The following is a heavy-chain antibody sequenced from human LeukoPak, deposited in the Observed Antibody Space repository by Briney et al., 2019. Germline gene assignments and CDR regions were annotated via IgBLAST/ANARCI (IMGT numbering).Heavy chain of an antibody. CDR2: VSYSGGA. V-gene: IGHV4-59*12. CDR3: ARSASSSWSPSNY. J-gene: IGHJ4*02. D-gene: IGHD6-13*01. Sequence: PSETLSLTCTVSGGSISSYYWSWIRQPPGKRLECIGYVSYSGGANYSPSLKSRVTMSLDTSKSRFSLKLSSVTAADTAVYYCARSASSSWSPSNYWGQGTLVTVSS. CDR1: GGSISSYY.